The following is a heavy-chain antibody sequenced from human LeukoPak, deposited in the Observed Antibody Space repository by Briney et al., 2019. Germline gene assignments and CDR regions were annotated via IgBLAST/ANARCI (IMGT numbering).Heavy chain of an antibody. J-gene: IGHJ3*02. CDR1: GYNFFTHW. V-gene: IGHV5-51*01. CDR3: ARHSTLGYCSTTSCRTPFDI. CDR2: IFPSNSDT. D-gene: IGHD2-2*01. Sequence: GESLKISCKASGYNFFTHWIAWVRQMPGKGLEWMAFIFPSNSDTRYSPSFQGQITISVDRSNSSAYLQWNSLKASDTAMYYCARHSTLGYCSTTSCRTPFDIWGQGTMVTVSS.